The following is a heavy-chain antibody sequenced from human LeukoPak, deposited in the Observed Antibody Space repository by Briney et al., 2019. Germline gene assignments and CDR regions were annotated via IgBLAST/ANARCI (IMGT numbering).Heavy chain of an antibody. Sequence: GGSLRLSCAASGFTVSSNYMSWVRQAPGKGLEGVSVIYSGGSTYYADSVKGRFTISRDNSKNTLYLQMNSLRAEDTAVYYCAGPHDYHYYYMDVWGKGPTVTVSS. CDR3: AGPHDYHYYYMDV. V-gene: IGHV3-53*01. CDR2: IYSGGST. CDR1: GFTVSSNY. J-gene: IGHJ6*03. D-gene: IGHD4/OR15-4a*01.